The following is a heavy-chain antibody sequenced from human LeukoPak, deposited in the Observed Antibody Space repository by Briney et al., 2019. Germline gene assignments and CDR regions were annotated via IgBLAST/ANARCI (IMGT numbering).Heavy chain of an antibody. CDR3: AKARLSTGWAYNDY. V-gene: IGHV3-23*01. Sequence: GGSLRVSCAASGFTFDNYAMSWVRQARGKGLEWVSAVVGGGSTTFYADSVKGRFTISRDNSRNTVYLRINSLRAEDTAVYYCAKARLSTGWAYNDYWGQGTLVTVSS. CDR2: VVGGGSTT. D-gene: IGHD2-8*02. CDR1: GFTFDNYA. J-gene: IGHJ4*02.